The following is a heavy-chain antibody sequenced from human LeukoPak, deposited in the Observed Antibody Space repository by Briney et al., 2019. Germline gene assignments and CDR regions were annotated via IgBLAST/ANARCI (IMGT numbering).Heavy chain of an antibody. J-gene: IGHJ4*02. CDR2: IYYSGST. CDR3: ARDVLTYYGSGSYYTLDY. Sequence: SETLSLTCTVSGDSISSGKYYWSWLRQPPGKGLEWIGCIYYSGSTYYNPSLRSRVTISVDTSKNQFSLKLSSVTAADTAVYYCARDVLTYYGSGSYYTLDYWGQGTLVTVSS. V-gene: IGHV4-30-4*01. D-gene: IGHD3-10*01. CDR1: GDSISSGKYY.